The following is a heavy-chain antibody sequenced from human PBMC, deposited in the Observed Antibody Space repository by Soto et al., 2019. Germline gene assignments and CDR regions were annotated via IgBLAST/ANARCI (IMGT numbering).Heavy chain of an antibody. D-gene: IGHD5-18*01. CDR1: GFTFSTFA. V-gene: IGHV3-30-3*01. Sequence: QVQLVESGGGVVQPGRSLRLSCAASGFTFSTFAMHWVRQAPGKGLEWVAVISYDGSNKYYADSVKGRFTISRDNSKNTRYLQMNSLRAEDTAVYYCARPQYSYGLYWCFDLWGRGTLVTVSS. CDR3: ARPQYSYGLYWCFDL. CDR2: ISYDGSNK. J-gene: IGHJ2*01.